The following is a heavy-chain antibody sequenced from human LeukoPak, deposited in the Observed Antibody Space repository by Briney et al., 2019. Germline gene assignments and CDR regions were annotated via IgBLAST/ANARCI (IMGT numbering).Heavy chain of an antibody. J-gene: IGHJ4*02. D-gene: IGHD2-8*01. CDR3: ARDNGRRGRDFDY. CDR2: TYYRSKWYN. V-gene: IGHV6-1*01. CDR1: RDSVSSNSAA. Sequence: SQTLSLTCAISRDSVSSNSAAWNSIRPSPSSGLEWLGRTYYRSKWYNDYAVSVKSRITINPDTSKNQFSLQLNSVTPEDTAVYYCARDNGRRGRDFDYWGQGTLVTVSS.